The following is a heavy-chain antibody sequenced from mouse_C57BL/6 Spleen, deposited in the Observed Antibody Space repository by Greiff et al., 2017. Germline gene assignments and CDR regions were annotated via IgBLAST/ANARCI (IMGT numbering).Heavy chain of an antibody. D-gene: IGHD2-3*01. V-gene: IGHV1-52*01. CDR1: GYTFTSYW. CDR3: AKEEFYDGYYRAY. J-gene: IGHJ3*01. CDR2: IDPSDSET. Sequence: VQLQQPGAELVRPGSSVKLSCKASGYTFTSYWMHWVKQRPIQGLEWIGNIDPSDSETHYNQKFKDKATLTVDKSSSTAYMQLSSLTSEDSAVYYCAKEEFYDGYYRAYWGQGTLVTVSA.